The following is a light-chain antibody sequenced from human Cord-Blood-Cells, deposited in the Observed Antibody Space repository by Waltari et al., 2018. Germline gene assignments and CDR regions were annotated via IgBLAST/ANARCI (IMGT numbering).Light chain of an antibody. V-gene: IGKV1-39*01. CDR3: QQSYTTPLP. Sequence: DIQMTQPPPSLSASVGDRVTLTCRESQSISSYLNWYQQKPGKAPKVLIYAASSLQSGVPSRFSVSGSETEFTLTISSLQPEDFATYYGQQSYTTPLPFGGGTKVEIK. CDR1: QSISSY. J-gene: IGKJ4*01. CDR2: AAS.